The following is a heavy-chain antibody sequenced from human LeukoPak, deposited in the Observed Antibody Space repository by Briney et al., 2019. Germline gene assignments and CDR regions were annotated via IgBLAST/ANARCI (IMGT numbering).Heavy chain of an antibody. D-gene: IGHD3-10*01. CDR3: ASRRSVRWFDP. CDR1: GGSFSGYY. J-gene: IGHJ5*02. CDR2: INHSGST. V-gene: IGHV4-34*01. Sequence: PETLSLTCAVYGGSFSGYYWSWIRQPPGKGLEWIGEINHSGSTNYNPSLKSRVTISVDTSKNQFSLKLSSVTAADTAVYYCASRRSVRWFDPWGQGTLVTVSS.